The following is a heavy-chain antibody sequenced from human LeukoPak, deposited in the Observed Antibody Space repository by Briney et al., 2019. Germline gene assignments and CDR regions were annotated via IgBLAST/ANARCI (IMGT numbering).Heavy chain of an antibody. Sequence: LSLTCAVSGGSISSGGYSWSWVRQAPGKGLEWVSGISWNSGSIGYADSVKGRFTISRDNAKNSLYLQMNSLRAEDTALYYCAKDMTPMAAYYYGMDVWGQGTTVTVSS. CDR2: ISWNSGSI. CDR3: AKDMTPMAAYYYGMDV. D-gene: IGHD6-19*01. J-gene: IGHJ6*02. CDR1: GGSISSGGYS. V-gene: IGHV3-9*01.